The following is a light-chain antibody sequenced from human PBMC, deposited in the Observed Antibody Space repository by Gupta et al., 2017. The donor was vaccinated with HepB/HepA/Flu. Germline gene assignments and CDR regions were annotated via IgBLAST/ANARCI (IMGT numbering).Light chain of an antibody. CDR3: GSYTRGFTVV. CDR2: DVS. Sequence: QSARTQPASVSGSPGQSSTNSCTGTSSDVGADNYVTWHQQHPGKALKLMIYDVSSRSSGVAIGFSGSKSGNTASLTISGLQAEDDADYYCGSYTRGFTVVFGGGTKVTVL. J-gene: IGLJ2*01. V-gene: IGLV2-14*01. CDR1: SSDVGADNY.